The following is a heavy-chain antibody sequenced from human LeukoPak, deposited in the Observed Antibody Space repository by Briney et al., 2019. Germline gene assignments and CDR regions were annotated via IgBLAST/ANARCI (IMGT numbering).Heavy chain of an antibody. CDR1: GFTFSSYG. V-gene: IGHV3-30*02. D-gene: IGHD3-10*01. Sequence: GGSLRLSCAASGFTFSSYGMHWFRQAPGKGLEWVAFIRYDGSNKYYADSVKGRFTISRDNSKNTLYLQMNSLRAEDTAVYYCAKDRGYYYYYMDVWGKGTTVTVSS. CDR2: IRYDGSNK. J-gene: IGHJ6*03. CDR3: AKDRGYYYYYMDV.